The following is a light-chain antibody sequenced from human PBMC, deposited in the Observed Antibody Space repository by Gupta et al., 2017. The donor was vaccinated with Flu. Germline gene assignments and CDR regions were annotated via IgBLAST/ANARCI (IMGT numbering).Light chain of an antibody. Sequence: PSSLSAYVGDTLTITCRASRNIDSYLNWFQQTPGRDTKLLVYAASGLERGAPSRFSGRGSGTEFTLTISGLQPEDFVTYYCQHSYSVPYTFGQGTTL. CDR2: AAS. V-gene: IGKV1-39*01. CDR1: RNIDSY. CDR3: QHSYSVPYT. J-gene: IGKJ2*01.